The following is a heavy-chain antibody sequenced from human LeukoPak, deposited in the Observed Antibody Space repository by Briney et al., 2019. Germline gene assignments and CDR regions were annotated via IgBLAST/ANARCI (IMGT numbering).Heavy chain of an antibody. J-gene: IGHJ3*02. D-gene: IGHD3-9*01. CDR2: ISWNSGSI. CDR1: GFTFDDYA. Sequence: PGRSLRLSCAASGFTFDDYAMHWVRQAPGKGLEWVSGISWNSGSIGYADSVKGRFTISRDNAKNSLYLQMNSLRAEDMALYYCAEDMVEDILTGYDAFDIWGQGTMVTVSS. CDR3: AEDMVEDILTGYDAFDI. V-gene: IGHV3-9*03.